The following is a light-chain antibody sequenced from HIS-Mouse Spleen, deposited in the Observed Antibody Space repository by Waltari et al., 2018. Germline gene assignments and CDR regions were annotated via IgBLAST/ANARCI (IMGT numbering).Light chain of an antibody. J-gene: IGLJ2*01. CDR3: YSTDSSGNHRV. CDR2: EDS. V-gene: IGLV3-10*01. Sequence: SYELTQPPSVSVSPGQTARTTCSRDALPKKSPYWYQQKSGQAPGLAIYEDSKRPSGIPERFSGSSSGTMATLTISGAQVEDEADYYCYSTDSSGNHRVFGGGTKLTVL. CDR1: ALPKKS.